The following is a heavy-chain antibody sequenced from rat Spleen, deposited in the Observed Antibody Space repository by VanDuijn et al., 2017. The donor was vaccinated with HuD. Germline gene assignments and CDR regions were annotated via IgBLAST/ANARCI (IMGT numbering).Heavy chain of an antibody. Sequence: EVQLVESGGDLLQPGRSLKLSCAASGFNFINFVMAWVRQAPTKGLEWVASITDSGGLIFYRDSVKGRFTISRDNAKSTLYLQMDSLRSEDTATYYCTIINYGGFAHWGQGTLVTASS. CDR1: GFNFINFV. CDR3: TIINYGGFAH. J-gene: IGHJ3*01. D-gene: IGHD1-11*01. CDR2: ITDSGGLI. V-gene: IGHV5S23*01.